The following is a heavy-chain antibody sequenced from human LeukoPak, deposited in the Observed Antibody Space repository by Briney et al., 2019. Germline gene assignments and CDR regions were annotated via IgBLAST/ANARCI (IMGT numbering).Heavy chain of an antibody. CDR3: ARVVDHDYGDYYLDY. CDR1: GFTFSSSA. Sequence: GGSLRLSCAASGFTFSSSAMSWVRQAPGKGLEWVSSISGSGGSTYYADSVKGRFTISRDNSKNTLYLQMNSLRAEDTAVYYCARVVDHDYGDYYLDYWGQGTLVTVSS. D-gene: IGHD4-17*01. J-gene: IGHJ4*02. CDR2: ISGSGGST. V-gene: IGHV3-23*01.